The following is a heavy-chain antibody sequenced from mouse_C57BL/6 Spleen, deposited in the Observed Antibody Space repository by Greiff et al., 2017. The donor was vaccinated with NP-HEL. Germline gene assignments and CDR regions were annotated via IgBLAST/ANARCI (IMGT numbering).Heavy chain of an antibody. CDR2: IYPRSGNT. CDR3: ARSENYYGTPFAY. V-gene: IGHV1-81*01. J-gene: IGHJ3*01. Sequence: QVHVKQSGAELARPGASVKLSCKASGYTFTSYGISWVKQRTGQGLEWIGEIYPRSGNTYYNEKFKGKATLTADKSSSTAYMELRSLTSEDSAVYFCARSENYYGTPFAYWGQGTLVTVSA. CDR1: GYTFTSYG. D-gene: IGHD1-1*01.